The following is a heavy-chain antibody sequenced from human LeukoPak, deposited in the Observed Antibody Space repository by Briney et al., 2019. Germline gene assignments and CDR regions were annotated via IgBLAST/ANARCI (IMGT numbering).Heavy chain of an antibody. J-gene: IGHJ4*02. CDR2: INPSGGST. V-gene: IGHV1-46*01. Sequence: ASVKVSCKASGYAFTSYYMHWVRQAPGQGLEWMGIINPSGGSTSYAQKFQGRVTMTRDTSTSTVYMELSSLRSEDTAVYYCARVGSYYYDSSGYSDYWGQGTLVTVSS. CDR3: ARVGSYYYDSSGYSDY. D-gene: IGHD3-22*01. CDR1: GYAFTSYY.